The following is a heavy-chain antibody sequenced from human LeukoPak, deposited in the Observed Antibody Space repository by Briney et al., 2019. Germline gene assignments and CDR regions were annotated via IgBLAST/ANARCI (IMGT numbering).Heavy chain of an antibody. CDR3: VLLWFGELSPYDY. D-gene: IGHD3-10*01. CDR2: ISSSSSTI. V-gene: IGHV3-48*01. Sequence: GGSLRLSCAASGFTFSDYAMHWVRQAPGKGLEWVSYISSSSSTIYYADSVKGRFTISRDNAKNSLYLQMNSLRAEDTAVYYCVLLWFGELSPYDYWGQGTLVTVSS. J-gene: IGHJ4*02. CDR1: GFTFSDYA.